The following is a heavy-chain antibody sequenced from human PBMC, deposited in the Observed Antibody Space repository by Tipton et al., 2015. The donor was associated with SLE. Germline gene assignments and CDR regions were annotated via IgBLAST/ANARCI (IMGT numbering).Heavy chain of an antibody. J-gene: IGHJ4*02. D-gene: IGHD3-9*01. V-gene: IGHV3-74*01. CDR2: INSDETTT. Sequence: SLRLSCAASGFIFSHFWMHWVRQAPGKGLVWVSRINSDETTTTYADSVKDRFTISRDNAKDSLFLQMNNLRAEDTAVYYCVRDISTGHSYYFDYWGQGALVTVSS. CDR3: VRDISTGHSYYFDY. CDR1: GFIFSHFW.